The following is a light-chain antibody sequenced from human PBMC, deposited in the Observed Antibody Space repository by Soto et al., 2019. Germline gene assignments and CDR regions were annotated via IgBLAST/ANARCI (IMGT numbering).Light chain of an antibody. Sequence: EFVLTQSPGTLSLSPGERATLSCRASQSVGSNSLAWYQQKPGQAPRILIYGASTRATGIPDRFSDSGSGTDFTLNISRLEPEGCALYYCQQYGSSPPLTFGGGTKVEIK. CDR2: GAS. CDR1: QSVGSNS. J-gene: IGKJ4*02. CDR3: QQYGSSPPLT. V-gene: IGKV3-20*01.